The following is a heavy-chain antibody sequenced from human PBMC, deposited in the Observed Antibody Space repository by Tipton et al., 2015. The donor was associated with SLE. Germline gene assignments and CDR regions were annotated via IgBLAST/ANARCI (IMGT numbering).Heavy chain of an antibody. Sequence: TLSLTCAASGLTFRNYWMHWVRQAPGKGLVWLSRINSDGRGTSYADSVKGRFTISRDNAKNTLYLQMNSLRAEDTAVYYCAMAEEWLRYYYYMDVWGKGTTVTVSS. CDR1: GLTFRNYW. CDR2: INSDGRGT. V-gene: IGHV3-74*01. CDR3: AMAEEWLRYYYYMDV. J-gene: IGHJ6*03. D-gene: IGHD3-3*01.